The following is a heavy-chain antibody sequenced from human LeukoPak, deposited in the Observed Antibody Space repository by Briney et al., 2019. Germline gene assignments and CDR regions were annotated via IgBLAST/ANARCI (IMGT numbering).Heavy chain of an antibody. V-gene: IGHV3-64*01. D-gene: IGHD6-19*01. Sequence: PGGSLRLSCAASGFTFSSYAMHWVRQAPGKGLEYVSAISSNGGSTYYANSVKGRFTISRDNSKNTLYLQMGSLRAEDMAVYYCARELEQWRFGSPSTFDYWGQGTLVTVSS. CDR3: ARELEQWRFGSPSTFDY. CDR2: ISSNGGST. CDR1: GFTFSSYA. J-gene: IGHJ4*02.